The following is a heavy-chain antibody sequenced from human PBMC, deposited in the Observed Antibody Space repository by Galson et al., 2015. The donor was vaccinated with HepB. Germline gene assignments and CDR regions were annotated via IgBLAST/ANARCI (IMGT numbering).Heavy chain of an antibody. J-gene: IGHJ5*02. CDR2: IYHSGST. CDR1: GYSISSGYY. D-gene: IGHD6-13*01. CDR3: ARDSSSWYLPKWFDP. V-gene: IGHV4-38-2*02. Sequence: LSLTCAVSGYSISSGYYWGWIRQPPGKGLEWIGSIYHSGSTYYTPSLKSRVTISVDTSKNQFSLKLSSVTAADTAVYYCARDSSSWYLPKWFDPWGQGTLVTVSS.